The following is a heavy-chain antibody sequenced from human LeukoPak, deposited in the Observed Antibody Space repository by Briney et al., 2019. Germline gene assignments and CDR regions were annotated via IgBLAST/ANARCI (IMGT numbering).Heavy chain of an antibody. V-gene: IGHV4-39*01. CDR2: IYYRGST. CDR3: ASKYSRSWYLDN. D-gene: IGHD6-13*01. CDR1: GGSISSSSQY. J-gene: IGHJ4*02. Sequence: SEILSLTWTVSGGSISSSSQYWDWIRQPPGEGLEWIGTIYYRGSTYYNPSLKSRVTIPVDMSKNQFSLKLSSVTAADTAVFYSASKYSRSWYLDNWGQGTLVTVSS.